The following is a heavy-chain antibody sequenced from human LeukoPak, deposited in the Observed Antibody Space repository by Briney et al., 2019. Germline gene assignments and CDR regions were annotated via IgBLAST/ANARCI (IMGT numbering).Heavy chain of an antibody. J-gene: IGHJ2*01. D-gene: IGHD6-25*01. CDR3: ARQGGGFWYFDL. Sequence: PSETLSLTCTVSGGSISSYYWSWIRQPPGKGLEWIGYIYYSGGTNYNPSLKSRVTISVDTSKNRFSLKLSSVTAADTAVYYCARQGGGFWYFDLWGRGTLVTVSS. V-gene: IGHV4-59*08. CDR2: IYYSGGT. CDR1: GGSISSYY.